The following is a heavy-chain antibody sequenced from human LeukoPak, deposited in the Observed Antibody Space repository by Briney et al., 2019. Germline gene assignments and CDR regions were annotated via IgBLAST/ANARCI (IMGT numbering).Heavy chain of an antibody. CDR3: ARVLAIFGLDTTDFYMDV. CDR1: GASISSHD. J-gene: IGHJ6*03. Sequence: SETLSLTCAVSGASISSHDWSWIRQPPGKGLEWIGYTSGSISDNPSLKSRVAVSVDPSQNQVSPSLTSVTAADTAVYYCARVLAIFGLDTTDFYMDVWGKGTTVTVSS. D-gene: IGHD3/OR15-3a*01. V-gene: IGHV4-59*11. CDR2: TSGSI.